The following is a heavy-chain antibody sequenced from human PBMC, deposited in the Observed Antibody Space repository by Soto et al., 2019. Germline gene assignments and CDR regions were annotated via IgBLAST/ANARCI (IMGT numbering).Heavy chain of an antibody. CDR2: LSAYNGNT. D-gene: IGHD5-12*01. J-gene: IGHJ4*02. CDR1: GYTFTSYA. CDR3: ARGEAVVVEMATIGDY. Sequence: QVQLVQSGAEVKKPGASVKVSCKASGYTFTSYAINWVRQAPGQGLEWMGWLSAYNGNTNFAQKLQGRVTMTTDTXKXXAYMELRSLRSDDTAVYYCARGEAVVVEMATIGDYWGQGTLVTVSS. V-gene: IGHV1-18*01.